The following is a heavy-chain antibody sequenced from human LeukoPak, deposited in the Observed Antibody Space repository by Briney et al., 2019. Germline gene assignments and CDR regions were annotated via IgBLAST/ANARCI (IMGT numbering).Heavy chain of an antibody. V-gene: IGHV3-23*01. CDR2: ISGSGGST. CDR1: GFTFSSYA. CDR3: ANSGALVGSGSYLYFDY. D-gene: IGHD3-10*01. J-gene: IGHJ4*02. Sequence: GGSLRLSCAASGFTFSSYAMSWVRQAPGKGLEWVSAISGSGGSTYYADSVKGRFTISRDNSKNTLYLQMNSLRAEDTAVYYCANSGALVGSGSYLYFDYWGQGTLVTVSS.